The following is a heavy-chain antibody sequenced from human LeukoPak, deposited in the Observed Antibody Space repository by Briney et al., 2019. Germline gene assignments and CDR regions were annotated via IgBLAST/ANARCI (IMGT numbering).Heavy chain of an antibody. Sequence: GESLKISCQVSGYIFTNYWIGWVRQMPGEGLESMGIIYPADSDTTYSPSFEGQVTISVDKSISTVYLQWGSLKASDTAMYYCARQSRDGSKTRGYYFDSWGQGTLVTVSS. CDR3: ARQSRDGSKTRGYYFDS. CDR1: GYIFTNYW. J-gene: IGHJ4*02. V-gene: IGHV5-51*01. D-gene: IGHD3-10*01. CDR2: IYPADSDT.